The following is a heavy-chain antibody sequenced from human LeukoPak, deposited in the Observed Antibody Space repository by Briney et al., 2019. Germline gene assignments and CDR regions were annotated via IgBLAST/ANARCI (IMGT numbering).Heavy chain of an antibody. J-gene: IGHJ3*02. D-gene: IGHD2-21*01. CDR2: ISSSSSYI. V-gene: IGHV3-21*01. CDR3: ASTYCGGDCYSDDAFDI. CDR1: GFTFSSYS. Sequence: PGGSLRLSCAASGFTFSSYSMNWVRQAPGKGLEWVSSISSSSSYIYYADSVKGRFTISRDNAKNSLYLQMNSLRAEDTAVYYCASTYCGGDCYSDDAFDIWGQGTMVTVSS.